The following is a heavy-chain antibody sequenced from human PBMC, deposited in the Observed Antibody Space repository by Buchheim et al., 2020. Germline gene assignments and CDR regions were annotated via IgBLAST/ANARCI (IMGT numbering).Heavy chain of an antibody. D-gene: IGHD2-15*01. CDR3: ARVRRELGYCSGGSCEGYFDY. Sequence: QVQLQESGPGLVKPSQTLSLTCTVSGGSISSGGYYWSWIRQHPGKGLEWIGYIYYSGSTYYNPSLKSRVTISVDTSKNQFSLKLSSVTAADTAVYYCARVRRELGYCSGGSCEGYFDYWGQGTL. J-gene: IGHJ4*02. V-gene: IGHV4-31*03. CDR2: IYYSGST. CDR1: GGSISSGGYY.